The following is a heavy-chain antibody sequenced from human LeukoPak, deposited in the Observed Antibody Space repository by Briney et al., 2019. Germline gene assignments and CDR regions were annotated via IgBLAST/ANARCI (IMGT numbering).Heavy chain of an antibody. V-gene: IGHV5-51*01. CDR1: GYSITSYW. D-gene: IGHD4-17*01. Sequence: GESLKISCKASGYSITSYWIGWVRQTPQKGLEWMGIIYPGDSNTRYSPSFQGQVTISVDKSISTAYLQWSSLKASDAAMYYCARHGEGRHYGDYSGYWGQGTLVTVSS. J-gene: IGHJ4*02. CDR3: ARHGEGRHYGDYSGY. CDR2: IYPGDSNT.